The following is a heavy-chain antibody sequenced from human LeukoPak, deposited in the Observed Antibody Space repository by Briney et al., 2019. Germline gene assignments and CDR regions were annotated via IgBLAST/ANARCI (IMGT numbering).Heavy chain of an antibody. V-gene: IGHV1-69*04. CDR3: ARDPTQWLRYGYFDY. CDR2: IIPILGIA. J-gene: IGHJ4*02. D-gene: IGHD5-12*01. CDR1: GGTFSSYA. Sequence: SVKVSCKASGGTFSSYAINWVRQAPGQGLEWMGRIIPILGIANYAQKFQGRVTITADKSTSTAYMELSRLRSEDTAVYYCARDPTQWLRYGYFDYWGQGTLVTVSS.